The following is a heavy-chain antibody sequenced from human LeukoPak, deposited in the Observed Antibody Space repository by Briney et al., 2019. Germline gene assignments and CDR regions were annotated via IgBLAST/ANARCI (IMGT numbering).Heavy chain of an antibody. J-gene: IGHJ1*01. Sequence: ASVTVSCKASGYTFTGYYMHWVRQAPGQGLEWMGWINPNSGGTNYAQKFQGRVTMTRDTSISTAYMELSRLRSDDTAVYYCARDMSRDFWSGYYKQYLQHWGQGTLVTVSS. V-gene: IGHV1-2*02. CDR1: GYTFTGYY. CDR2: INPNSGGT. CDR3: ARDMSRDFWSGYYKQYLQH. D-gene: IGHD3-3*01.